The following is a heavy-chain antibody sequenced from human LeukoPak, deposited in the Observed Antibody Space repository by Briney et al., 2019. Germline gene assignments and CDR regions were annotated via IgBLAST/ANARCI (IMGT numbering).Heavy chain of an antibody. CDR2: ISSSGGST. J-gene: IGHJ4*02. Sequence: AGGSLRLACAVSGFTFSNYGMSWVRQAPGKGLEWVSVISSSGGSTYYADSVKGRFTIPRDNSKNTLYLQMNGLRAEDTAVYYCAKDDDDNAKLLLDYWGQGTLVTVSS. CDR1: GFTFSNYG. D-gene: IGHD3-16*01. V-gene: IGHV3-23*01. CDR3: AKDDDDNAKLLLDY.